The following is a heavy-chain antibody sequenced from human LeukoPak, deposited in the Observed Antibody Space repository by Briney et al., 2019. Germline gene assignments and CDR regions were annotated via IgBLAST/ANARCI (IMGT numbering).Heavy chain of an antibody. CDR3: ARLNTKSHCSGGSCYSRYFDY. Sequence: SGPTLVNPTQTLTLTCTFSGFSLSTSGMCVTWIRQPPGNALEWLARIDWRDDKYYSTSLKTRLTISKDTSKNQVVLTMTSMDPVDTATYFCARLNTKSHCSGGSCYSRYFDYWGQGTLVTVSS. D-gene: IGHD2-15*01. V-gene: IGHV2-70*11. CDR1: GFSLSTSGMC. J-gene: IGHJ4*02. CDR2: IDWRDDK.